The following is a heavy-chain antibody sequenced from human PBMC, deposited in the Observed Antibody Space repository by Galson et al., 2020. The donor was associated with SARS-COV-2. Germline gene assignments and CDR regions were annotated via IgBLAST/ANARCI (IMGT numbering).Heavy chain of an antibody. J-gene: IGHJ4*02. D-gene: IGHD1-26*01. CDR2: LYYTGRT. V-gene: IGHV4-31*11. CDR3: VSESRWDLYLDY. Sequence: TLSLTCAVSGGPISSGGRSWCWIRQHTGKGLEWPGNLYYTGRTFYNPSLKSRLTISMATTKNQMSLRLTSVTAAGAAIYYCVSESRWDLYLDYWGQGSLVTVSS. CDR1: GGPISSGGRS.